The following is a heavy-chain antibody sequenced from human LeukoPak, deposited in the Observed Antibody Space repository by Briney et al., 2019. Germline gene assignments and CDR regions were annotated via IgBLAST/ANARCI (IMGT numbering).Heavy chain of an antibody. CDR3: ARTVVDAFDI. V-gene: IGHV4-38-2*02. Sequence: SETLSLTCTVSGYSISIGYYWGWIRQPPGKGLEWIGSIYHGGSTYYNPSLKSRVTLSVDKSKNQFSLKLSSVTAADTAVYYCARTVVDAFDIWGQGTMVTVSS. CDR2: IYHGGST. D-gene: IGHD2-15*01. J-gene: IGHJ3*02. CDR1: GYSISIGYY.